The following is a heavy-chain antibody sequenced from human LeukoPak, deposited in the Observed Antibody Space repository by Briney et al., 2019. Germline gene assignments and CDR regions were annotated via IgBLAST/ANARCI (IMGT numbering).Heavy chain of an antibody. CDR3: VVDLSGSADY. Sequence: GGSLRLSCAASGVTLSSYAMSWARQAPGKGLEWVSGISSSGSGGNTYYADSVKGRFTISRDSSKNTLFLHMNSLRTEDSALYYCVVDLSGSADYWGQGTLVTVSS. J-gene: IGHJ4*02. D-gene: IGHD3-10*01. CDR2: ISSSGSGGNT. V-gene: IGHV3-23*01. CDR1: GVTLSSYA.